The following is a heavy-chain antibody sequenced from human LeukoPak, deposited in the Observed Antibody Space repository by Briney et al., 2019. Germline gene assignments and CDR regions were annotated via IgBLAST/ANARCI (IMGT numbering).Heavy chain of an antibody. CDR3: AKGGSGYEYYYYYGMDV. Sequence: SETLSLTCTVSGGSISSYYWSWIRQPPRKGLEWIGYIYYSGSTNYNPSLESRVTMSVDTSKNQFSLKLSSVTAADTAVYYCAKGGSGYEYYYYYGMDVWGQGTTVTVSS. V-gene: IGHV4-59*12. CDR1: GGSISSYY. D-gene: IGHD5-12*01. J-gene: IGHJ6*02. CDR2: IYYSGST.